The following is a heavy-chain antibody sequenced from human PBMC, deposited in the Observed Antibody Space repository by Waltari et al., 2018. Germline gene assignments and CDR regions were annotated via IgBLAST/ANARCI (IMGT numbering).Heavy chain of an antibody. CDR2: VYSIGNT. V-gene: IGHV4-4*07. CDR3: ARDKMLLMTMDV. J-gene: IGHJ6*02. Sequence: QVRLQESGPGLVKPSETLSLLCTVSGASVSSDYWSWLRQPAGKGLESVGRVYSIGNTNYSPSLRRRLTISVDTSKTQVSLRLTSVTAADSAVYYCARDKMLLMTMDVWGQGTTGVVSS. D-gene: IGHD2-8*01. CDR1: GASVSSDY.